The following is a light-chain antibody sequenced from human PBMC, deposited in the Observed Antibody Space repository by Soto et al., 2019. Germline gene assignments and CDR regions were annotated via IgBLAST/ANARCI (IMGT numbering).Light chain of an antibody. CDR1: SSNIGTNA. J-gene: IGLJ1*01. CDR2: NNN. Sequence: QSVLTQPLSASGTPGQRVTISCSGGSSNIGTNAVNWYQQLPGTAPKLLIYNNNQRPSGVPDRFSGSKSGTSASLAISGLPSEDEADYYCAAWDDSLNGYVFGTGTKVTV. CDR3: AAWDDSLNGYV. V-gene: IGLV1-44*01.